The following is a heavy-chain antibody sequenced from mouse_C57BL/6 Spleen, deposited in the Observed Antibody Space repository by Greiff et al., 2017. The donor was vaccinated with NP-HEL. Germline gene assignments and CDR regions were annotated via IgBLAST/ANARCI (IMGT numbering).Heavy chain of an antibody. J-gene: IGHJ1*03. V-gene: IGHV5-17*01. CDR2: ISSGSSTI. Sequence: EVKLMESGGGLVKPGGSLKLSCAASGFTFSDYGMHWVRQAPEKGLEWVAYISSGSSTIYYADTVKGRFTISRDNAKNTLFLQMTSLRSEDTAMYYCARDYYGSSWGYWYFDVWGTGTTVTVSS. D-gene: IGHD1-1*01. CDR1: GFTFSDYG. CDR3: ARDYYGSSWGYWYFDV.